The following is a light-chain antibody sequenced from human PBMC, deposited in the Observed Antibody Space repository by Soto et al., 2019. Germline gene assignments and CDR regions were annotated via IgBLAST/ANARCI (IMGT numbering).Light chain of an antibody. CDR1: SSDVGGYNF. CDR2: EVR. J-gene: IGLJ2*01. CDR3: SSYTTTSTRVV. V-gene: IGLV2-14*01. Sequence: QSALTQPASVSGSPGQSITISCTGTSSDVGGYNFVSWYQQHPGKVPKLMIYEVRDRPSGVSNRFSGSKSDNTASLTIAGLQAEDEADYYCSSYTTTSTRVVFGGGTKLTVL.